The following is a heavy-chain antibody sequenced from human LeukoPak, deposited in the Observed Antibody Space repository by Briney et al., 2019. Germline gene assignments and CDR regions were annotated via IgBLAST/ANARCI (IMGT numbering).Heavy chain of an antibody. V-gene: IGHV1-18*01. Sequence: ASVKVSCKAFDSTFNSQGFSWVRQAPGQGLEWMGWNSAYNGNTRFARKLQDRASMTTDTSTTTAYMELRSLTSDDTATYYCARDSTLCRGTNCYQNDPFDIWGQGTMVTVST. CDR2: NSAYNGNT. J-gene: IGHJ3*02. D-gene: IGHD2-2*01. CDR1: DSTFNSQG. CDR3: ARDSTLCRGTNCYQNDPFDI.